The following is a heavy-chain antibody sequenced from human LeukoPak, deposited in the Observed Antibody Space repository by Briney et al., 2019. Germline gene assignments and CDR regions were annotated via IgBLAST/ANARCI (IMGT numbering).Heavy chain of an antibody. V-gene: IGHV4-4*09. CDR1: GASFSTDY. D-gene: IGHD3-3*02. CDR3: AKSHFWSGYASDY. J-gene: IGHJ4*02. CDR2: FSDRGST. Sequence: PSETLSLTCTVSGASFSTDYWYWIRQSPGGGLQWIGCFSDRGSTSYNPSLKSRVALSVDTSKNQFFLSLKSVTAADTAVYYCAKSHFWSGYASDYWGRGILVTVSS.